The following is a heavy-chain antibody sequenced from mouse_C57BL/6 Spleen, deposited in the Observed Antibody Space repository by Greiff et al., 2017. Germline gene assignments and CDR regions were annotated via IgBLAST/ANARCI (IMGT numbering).Heavy chain of an antibody. Sequence: EVKLMESGEGLVKPGGSLKLSCAASGFTFSSYAMSWVRQTPEKRLEWVAYISSGGDYIYYADTVKGRFTISRANARNTLYLQMSSLKSEDTAMYYCTRVPSSHWYCDVWGTGTTVTVAS. D-gene: IGHD1-1*01. V-gene: IGHV5-9-1*02. J-gene: IGHJ1*03. CDR1: GFTFSSYA. CDR2: ISSGGDYI. CDR3: TRVPSSHWYCDV.